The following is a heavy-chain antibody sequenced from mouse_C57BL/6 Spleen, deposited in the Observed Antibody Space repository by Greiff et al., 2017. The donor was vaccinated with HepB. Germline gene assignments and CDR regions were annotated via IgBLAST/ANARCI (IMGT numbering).Heavy chain of an antibody. CDR3: ARIKKIVATYFDY. CDR2: TNPTNGRT. Sequence: VQLQQSGAELVKAGVSVKMSCKASGYTFTSYWMHWVKQRLGQGLEWFAETNPTNGRTYYNEKFKSKATLTVDKSSSTAYMLLSGPTFEDSAVYYCARIKKIVATYFDYWGPGTALTVSS. CDR1: GYTFTSYW. V-gene: IGHV1S81*02. D-gene: IGHD1-1*01. J-gene: IGHJ2*01.